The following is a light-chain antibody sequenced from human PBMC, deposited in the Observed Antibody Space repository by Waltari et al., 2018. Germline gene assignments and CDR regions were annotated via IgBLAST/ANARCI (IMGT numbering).Light chain of an antibody. CDR3: QQLNSYPFT. J-gene: IGKJ3*01. CDR1: QGISRY. CDR2: AAS. V-gene: IGKV1-9*01. Sequence: IPLTQSSSPLSASVGYSVTLTCRGSQGISRYLTWYHQKPGKAPKLVIYAASTLQGGGPSRFRGSGSGTDFTRTISSLRPEDFATDYCQQLNSYPFTFGPGTKV.